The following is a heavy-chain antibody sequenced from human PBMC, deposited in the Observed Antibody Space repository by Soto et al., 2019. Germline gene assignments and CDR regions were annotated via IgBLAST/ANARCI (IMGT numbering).Heavy chain of an antibody. CDR3: AKGRPIYNHAPFDY. CDR2: ISYDGSNK. V-gene: IGHV3-30*18. D-gene: IGHD1-1*01. CDR1: GFTFSSYG. Sequence: PGGSLRLSCAASGFTFSSYGMHWVRQAPGKGLEWVAIISYDGSNKYYADSVKGRFTISRDNSKNTLYLQMNSLRAEDTAVYYCAKGRPIYNHAPFDYWGQGTLVTVSS. J-gene: IGHJ4*02.